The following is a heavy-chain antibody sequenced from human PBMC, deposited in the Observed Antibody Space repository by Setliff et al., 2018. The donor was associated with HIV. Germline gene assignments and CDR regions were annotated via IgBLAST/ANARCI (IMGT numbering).Heavy chain of an antibody. CDR1: GGSFSGYH. CDR2: IYYTGNT. D-gene: IGHD2-2*01. V-gene: IGHV4-4*07. CDR3: ARLSTTSRDFDS. J-gene: IGHJ4*02. Sequence: SSETLSLTCSVSGGSFSGYHWNWIRQPAGKGLEWIGRIYYTGNTDYNPSLKSRVTISIDTSENQFSLKLSSVTAADTAVYYCARLSTTSRDFDSWGQGTLVTVSS.